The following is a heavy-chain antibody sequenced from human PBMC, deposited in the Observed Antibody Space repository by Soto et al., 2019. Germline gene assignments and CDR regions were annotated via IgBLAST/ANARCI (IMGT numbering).Heavy chain of an antibody. J-gene: IGHJ4*02. D-gene: IGHD4-17*01. Sequence: PGGSLRLSCAASGFTFSSYGMHWVRQAPGKGLEWVAVISYDGSNKYYADSVKGRFTISRDNSKNTLYLQMNSLRAEDTAVYYCAKGRYGDYEDLLDYWGQGTLVTVSS. CDR3: AKGRYGDYEDLLDY. V-gene: IGHV3-30*18. CDR1: GFTFSSYG. CDR2: ISYDGSNK.